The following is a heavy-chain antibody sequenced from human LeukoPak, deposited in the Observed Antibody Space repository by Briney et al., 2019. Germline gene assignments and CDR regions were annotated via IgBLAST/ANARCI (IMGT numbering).Heavy chain of an antibody. CDR2: IYHSGIT. J-gene: IGHJ4*02. D-gene: IGHD3-10*01. CDR1: DYSISSGYGYY. Sequence: SETLSLTCTVSDYSISSGYGYYWGWIRQPPGKGLEWIGNIYHSGITYYNHFNSSLKSRVTISIDTSKNQFSLKLSSVTAADTAVYYCARDPGYYGSGSRGAFDYWGQGTLVTVSS. CDR3: ARDPGYYGSGSRGAFDY. V-gene: IGHV4-38-2*02.